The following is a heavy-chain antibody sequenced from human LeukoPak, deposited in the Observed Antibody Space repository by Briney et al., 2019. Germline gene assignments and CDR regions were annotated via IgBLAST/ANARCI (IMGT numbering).Heavy chain of an antibody. CDR2: ISSSSSYI. CDR1: GFTFSSYA. V-gene: IGHV3-21*01. D-gene: IGHD3-22*01. CDR3: ARLGYYDSSGSVSDAFDI. J-gene: IGHJ3*02. Sequence: PGGSLRLSCAASGFTFSSYAMSWVRQAPGKGLEWVSSISSSSSYIYYADSVKGRFTISRDNAKNSLYLQMNSLRAEDTAVYYCARLGYYDSSGSVSDAFDIWGQGTMVTVSS.